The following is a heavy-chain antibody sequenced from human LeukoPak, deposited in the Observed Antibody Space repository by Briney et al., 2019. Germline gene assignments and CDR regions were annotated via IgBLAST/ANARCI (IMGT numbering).Heavy chain of an antibody. D-gene: IGHD6-6*01. J-gene: IGHJ4*02. Sequence: GGSLRLSCSASGFTFNRFYLHWVRQAPGKGLEFVSHISSNGATTYYADSVKGRFTISRDNSKNTLYLQMSSLRADGTAVYYCVKDRSIAAPNNDFFDSWGQGALVTVSS. V-gene: IGHV3-64D*06. CDR2: ISSNGATT. CDR3: VKDRSIAAPNNDFFDS. CDR1: GFTFNRFY.